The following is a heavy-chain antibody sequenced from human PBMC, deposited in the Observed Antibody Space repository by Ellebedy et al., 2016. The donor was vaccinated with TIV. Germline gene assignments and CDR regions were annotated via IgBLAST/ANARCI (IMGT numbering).Heavy chain of an antibody. Sequence: GESLKISXAASGFTFSSYSMNWVRQAPGKGLEWVSYISSSSSTIYYADSVKGRFTISRDNSKNTLYLQMNSLRAEDTAVYYCAKGTNIVSFWGQGTMVTVSS. CDR2: ISSSSSTI. CDR3: AKGTNIVSF. CDR1: GFTFSSYS. J-gene: IGHJ3*01. V-gene: IGHV3-48*01. D-gene: IGHD5/OR15-5a*01.